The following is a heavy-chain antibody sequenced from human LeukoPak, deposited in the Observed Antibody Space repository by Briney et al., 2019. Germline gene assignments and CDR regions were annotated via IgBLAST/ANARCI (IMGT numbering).Heavy chain of an antibody. CDR1: GFTFSSYG. J-gene: IGHJ4*02. CDR2: ISYDGSNK. D-gene: IGHD6-19*01. V-gene: IGHV3-30*18. CDR3: AKDRDSGWYIIDY. Sequence: GGSLTLFCAASGFTFSSYGMHWVRQAPGKGLEWVAVISYDGSNKYYADSVKGRFTISRDNSKNTLYLQMNSLRAEDTAVYYCAKDRDSGWYIIDYWGQG.